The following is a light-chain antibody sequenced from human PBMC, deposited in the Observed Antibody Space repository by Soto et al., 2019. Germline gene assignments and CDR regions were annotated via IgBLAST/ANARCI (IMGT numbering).Light chain of an antibody. V-gene: IGLV1-40*01. J-gene: IGLJ1*01. CDR2: GNS. CDR1: SSNIGAGYD. CDR3: KSYDSSLSVLYV. Sequence: QSALTQPPSVSGAPGQRVTISCTGSSSNIGAGYDVHWYQQLPGTAPKLLISGNSNRPSGVPDRFSGSKSGTSASLAITGLQPEDEADYYCKSYDSSLSVLYVFGTGTKVTVL.